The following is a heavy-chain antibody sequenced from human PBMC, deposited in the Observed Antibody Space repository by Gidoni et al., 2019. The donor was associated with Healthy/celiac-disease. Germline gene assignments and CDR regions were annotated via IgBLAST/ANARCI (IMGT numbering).Heavy chain of an antibody. CDR2: ISYDGSNK. CDR3: AKDLIHSSGWDYYYYYGMDV. J-gene: IGHJ6*02. V-gene: IGHV3-30*18. Sequence: QVQLVESGGGVVQPGRSLRLSCAASGFTFSSYGMHWVRQAPGKGLEWVAVISYDGSNKYYADSVKGRFTISRDNSKNTLYLQMNSLRAEDTAVYYCAKDLIHSSGWDYYYYYGMDVWGQGTTVTVSS. D-gene: IGHD6-19*01. CDR1: GFTFSSYG.